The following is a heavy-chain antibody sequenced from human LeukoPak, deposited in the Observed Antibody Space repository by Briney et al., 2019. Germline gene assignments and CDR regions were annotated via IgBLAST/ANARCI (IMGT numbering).Heavy chain of an antibody. V-gene: IGHV4-34*01. CDR3: TRKTTGHDY. Sequence: SETLSLTCAVSGVSFNDYYWSWVRQTPGKGLEWVGEINHSGYTNDSPSLKSRVTISIDTSRKQFSLNLRSVTAADTGFYYCTRKTTGHDYWGQGTLVTVSS. CDR1: GVSFNDYY. J-gene: IGHJ4*02. CDR2: INHSGYT. D-gene: IGHD4-17*01.